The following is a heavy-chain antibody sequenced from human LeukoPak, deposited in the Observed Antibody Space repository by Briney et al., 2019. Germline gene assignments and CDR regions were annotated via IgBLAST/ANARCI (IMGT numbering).Heavy chain of an antibody. D-gene: IGHD5-12*01. J-gene: IGHJ4*02. Sequence: PGGSQRLSCAASGFTFTTYSMNWVRQAPGKGLEWVSSISGDSRWIYYADSVKGRFTISRDNAKNSLYLQMNSLRAEDTAVYYCARDGFSGYDLPVWGQGTLVTVSS. CDR3: ARDGFSGYDLPV. V-gene: IGHV3-21*01. CDR2: ISGDSRWI. CDR1: GFTFTTYS.